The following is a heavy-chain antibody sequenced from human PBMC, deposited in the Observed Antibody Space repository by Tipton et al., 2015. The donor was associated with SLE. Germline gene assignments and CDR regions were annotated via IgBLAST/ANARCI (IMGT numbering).Heavy chain of an antibody. D-gene: IGHD5-24*01. Sequence: SPSFQGQVTISADKSITTAYLQWRSLKASDTAMYYCATRGGWLQLGAFDIWGQGTMVTVSS. J-gene: IGHJ3*02. CDR3: ATRGGWLQLGAFDI. V-gene: IGHV5-51*01.